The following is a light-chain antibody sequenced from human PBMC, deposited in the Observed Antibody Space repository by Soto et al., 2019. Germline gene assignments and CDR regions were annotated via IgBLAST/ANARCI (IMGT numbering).Light chain of an antibody. V-gene: IGKV1-5*01. J-gene: IGKJ2*01. CDR3: QRYDSFSTYT. Sequence: DIQMTQSPSTLSASVGDTVTITCRASQSISGWLAWYQQRPGTAPKVLIYDASYLESGVPSRFSASGSGTEFTLTIRSLQPDDSATYYCQRYDSFSTYTFGQGTKLEIK. CDR1: QSISGW. CDR2: DAS.